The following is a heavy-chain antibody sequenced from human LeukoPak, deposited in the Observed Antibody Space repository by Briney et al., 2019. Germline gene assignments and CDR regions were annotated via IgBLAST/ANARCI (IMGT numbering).Heavy chain of an antibody. J-gene: IGHJ3*02. CDR3: ASGPECLTAFDI. Sequence: ASVKVSCKASGYTFTSYDINWVRQATGQGLEWMGWMNPNSGNTGYAQKFQGRVTMTRNTSISTAYMELSSLRSEDTAVYYCASGPECLTAFDIWGQGTMVTVSS. CDR1: GYTFTSYD. CDR2: MNPNSGNT. V-gene: IGHV1-8*01. D-gene: IGHD3-3*01.